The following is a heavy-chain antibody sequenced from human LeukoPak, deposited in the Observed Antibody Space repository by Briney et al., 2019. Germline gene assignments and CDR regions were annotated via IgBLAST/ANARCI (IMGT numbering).Heavy chain of an antibody. Sequence: GGSLRLSCAASGFTFDDYAMHWVRQAPGKGLEWVSGISWNSGSIGYADSVKGRFTISRDNAKNSLYLQMNSLRAEDTALYYCARGAVTTRPSYGMDVWGQGTTVTVSS. CDR3: ARGAVTTRPSYGMDV. CDR1: GFTFDDYA. D-gene: IGHD4-17*01. CDR2: ISWNSGSI. J-gene: IGHJ6*02. V-gene: IGHV3-9*01.